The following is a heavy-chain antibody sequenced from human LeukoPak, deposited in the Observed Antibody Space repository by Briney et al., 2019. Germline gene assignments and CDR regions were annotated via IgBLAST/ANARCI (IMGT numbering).Heavy chain of an antibody. CDR2: VSAGGGRT. V-gene: IGHV3-23*01. CDR1: GFTFSTYA. J-gene: IGHJ4*02. CDR3: ARVWGVTLFYFDY. Sequence: GGSLRLSCAASGFTFSTYAMSWVRQAPGKGLEWVAGVSAGGGRTYYVDSVKGRFTISRDNSKNTLYLQMNSLRAEDTAVYYCARVWGVTLFYFDYWGQGTLVTVSS. D-gene: IGHD2-21*02.